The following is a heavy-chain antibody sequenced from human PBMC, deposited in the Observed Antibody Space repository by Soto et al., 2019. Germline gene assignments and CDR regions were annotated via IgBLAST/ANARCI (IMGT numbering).Heavy chain of an antibody. D-gene: IGHD6-6*01. J-gene: IGHJ5*02. CDR3: ARAPTRSSPAARPYRWFDP. V-gene: IGHV4-4*02. CDR2: IYHSGST. Sequence: PSETMYLTSAACSGSMSISKWASWVSQPPGKGLEWSGEIYHSGSTNYNPSLKSRVTISVDKSKNQFSLKLSSVTAADTAVYYCARAPTRSSPAARPYRWFDPWGQGTLVTVSS. CDR1: SGSMSISKW.